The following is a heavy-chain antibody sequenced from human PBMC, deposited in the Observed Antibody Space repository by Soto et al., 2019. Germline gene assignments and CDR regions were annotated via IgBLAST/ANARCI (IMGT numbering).Heavy chain of an antibody. Sequence: GASVKVSCKASGGSFSNNAIAWVRRAPGQGLEWMRGIIPVCGSGNHAQKFQGRVTITADESTTTAYMELSSLRSEDTAVYYCARGGTMIGHFDYWGQGTLVTVSS. CDR2: IIPVCGSG. J-gene: IGHJ4*02. D-gene: IGHD3-22*01. CDR3: ARGGTMIGHFDY. V-gene: IGHV1-69*13. CDR1: GGSFSNNA.